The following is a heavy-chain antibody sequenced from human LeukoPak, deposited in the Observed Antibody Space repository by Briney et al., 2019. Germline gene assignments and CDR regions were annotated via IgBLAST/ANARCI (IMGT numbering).Heavy chain of an antibody. CDR2: ISWNSGTR. CDR3: AKGDLPLLGVLLFQGTYFDY. D-gene: IGHD3-10*01. Sequence: GGSLRLSCAASGFNFDDYAMHWVRQAPGKGLEWVSGISWNSGTRGYADSVKGRFTISRDNAKNSLYLQMNSLRPEDTALYYCAKGDLPLLGVLLFQGTYFDYWGQGTLVTVSS. CDR1: GFNFDDYA. J-gene: IGHJ4*02. V-gene: IGHV3-9*01.